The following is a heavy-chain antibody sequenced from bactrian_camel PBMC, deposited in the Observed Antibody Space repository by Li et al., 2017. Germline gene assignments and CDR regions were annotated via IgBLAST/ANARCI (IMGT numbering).Heavy chain of an antibody. J-gene: IGHJ4*01. D-gene: IGHD3*01. CDR2: IDCDGLT. Sequence: HVQLVESGGGSAQAGGSLRLSCAASGYSISSYCMGWFRQAPGKEREGVAAIDCDGLTMLVDSVKGRFTITKDYDWNIWYLQMNNLKPEDTGMYYCAADIAPKDGGVWYGDYTNWGQGTQVTVS. V-gene: IGHV3S53*01. CDR3: AADIAPKDGGVWYGDYTN. CDR1: GYSISSYC.